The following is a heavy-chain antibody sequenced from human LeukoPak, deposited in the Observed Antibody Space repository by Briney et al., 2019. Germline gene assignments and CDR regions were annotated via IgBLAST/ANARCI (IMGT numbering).Heavy chain of an antibody. J-gene: IGHJ4*02. CDR3: ARGGYYYDSSGYYSLDY. V-gene: IGHV1-69*05. D-gene: IGHD3-22*01. Sequence: SVKVSCKASGGTFSSYAISWVRQAPGQGVEWMGGIIPIFGTANYAQKFQGRVTITTDESTSTAYMELSSLRSEDTAVYYCARGGYYYDSSGYYSLDYWGQGTLVTVSS. CDR1: GGTFSSYA. CDR2: IIPIFGTA.